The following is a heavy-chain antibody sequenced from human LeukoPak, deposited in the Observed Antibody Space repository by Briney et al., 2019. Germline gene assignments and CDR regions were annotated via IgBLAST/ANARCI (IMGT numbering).Heavy chain of an antibody. CDR2: IYYSGST. D-gene: IGHD3-16*01. Sequence: SSETLSLTCTVSGGSISSGDYYWSWIRQPPGKGLEWIGYIYYSGSTNYNPSLKSRVTISVDTSKNQFSLKLSSVTAADTAVYYCARVGGKGWFDPWGQGTLVTVSS. CDR1: GGSISSGDYY. CDR3: ARVGGKGWFDP. V-gene: IGHV4-61*08. J-gene: IGHJ5*02.